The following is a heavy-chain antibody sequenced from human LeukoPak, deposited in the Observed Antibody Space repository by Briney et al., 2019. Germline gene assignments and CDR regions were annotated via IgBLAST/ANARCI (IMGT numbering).Heavy chain of an antibody. J-gene: IGHJ4*02. Sequence: GGSLRLSCAASGFTVSRNYMSWVRQAPGKGLEWVSVIYSGGSTYYADSVKGRFTISRDNSKNTLYLQMNSLRAEDTAVYYCARVTRVGADFDYWGQGTLVTVSS. V-gene: IGHV3-66*01. CDR3: ARVTRVGADFDY. D-gene: IGHD1-26*01. CDR1: GFTVSRNY. CDR2: IYSGGST.